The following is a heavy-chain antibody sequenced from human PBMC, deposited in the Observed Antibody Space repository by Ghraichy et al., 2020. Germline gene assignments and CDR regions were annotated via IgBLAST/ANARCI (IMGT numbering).Heavy chain of an antibody. V-gene: IGHV3-23*01. CDR2: ISGSGDGT. CDR3: VKEFEYTSGWYKGDY. D-gene: IGHD6-19*01. CDR1: GFTFSNFC. Sequence: GGSLRLSCAASGFTFSNFCMNWVRQAPGKGLEWVSGISGSGDGTYYVDSVKGRFTISRDNSKDTLYLQMNSLRAEDTGVYYCVKEFEYTSGWYKGDYWGQGSLVTVTS. J-gene: IGHJ4*02.